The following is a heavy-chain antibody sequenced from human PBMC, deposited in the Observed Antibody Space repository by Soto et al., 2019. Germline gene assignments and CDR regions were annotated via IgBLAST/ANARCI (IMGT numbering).Heavy chain of an antibody. D-gene: IGHD2-21*02. V-gene: IGHV3-9*01. J-gene: IGHJ4*02. Sequence: GGSLRLSCAASGFTFDDYAMHWVRQAPGKGLEWVSGISWNSGSIGYADSVKGRFTISRDNAKNSLYLQMNSLRAEDTALYYCAKDERVVVTAIDYWGQGTLVTVSS. CDR2: ISWNSGSI. CDR3: AKDERVVVTAIDY. CDR1: GFTFDDYA.